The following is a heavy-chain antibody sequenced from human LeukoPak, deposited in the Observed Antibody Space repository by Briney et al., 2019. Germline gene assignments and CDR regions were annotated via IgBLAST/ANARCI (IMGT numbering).Heavy chain of an antibody. CDR3: ASGIQPRLSWFFDL. Sequence: SGGSPRLSCAASGFRFSDYYMSWIRQAPGKGLEWFSYISSPGSTTYYADSVKGRFTISRDNAKNSLSLQMNSLRADDTAVYYCASGIQPRLSWFFDLWGRGTLVTVSS. CDR1: GFRFSDYY. D-gene: IGHD5-18*01. CDR2: ISSPGSTT. V-gene: IGHV3-11*01. J-gene: IGHJ2*01.